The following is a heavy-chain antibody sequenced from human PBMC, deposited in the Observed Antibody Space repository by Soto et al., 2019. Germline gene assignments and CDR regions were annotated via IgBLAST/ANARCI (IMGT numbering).Heavy chain of an antibody. D-gene: IGHD3-22*01. V-gene: IGHV3-33*05. Sequence: GGSLRLSCAASGFSFSDYAIHWVRQAPGKGLEWLTLILSDGGKKYYADSVKGRLSISRDNSENTVFLEMNSLRAEDTAVYYCARGVMGKSYDSNGFDYWGQGALVTVSS. J-gene: IGHJ4*02. CDR2: ILSDGGKK. CDR3: ARGVMGKSYDSNGFDY. CDR1: GFSFSDYA.